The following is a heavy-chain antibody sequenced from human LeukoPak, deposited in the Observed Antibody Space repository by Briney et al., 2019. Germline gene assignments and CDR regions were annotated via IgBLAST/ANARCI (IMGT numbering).Heavy chain of an antibody. V-gene: IGHV3-7*01. CDR2: IRHDGSQT. Sequence: PGGSLRLSCAASGFIFEDYGMSWVRQAPGKGLEWVANIRHDGSQTYYLDSVKGRFTISRDNAKNEVYLEMNNLRGADTAVYYCATGANLFQFWGQGTLVTVSS. CDR1: GFIFEDYG. CDR3: ATGANLFQF. J-gene: IGHJ4*02. D-gene: IGHD1-14*01.